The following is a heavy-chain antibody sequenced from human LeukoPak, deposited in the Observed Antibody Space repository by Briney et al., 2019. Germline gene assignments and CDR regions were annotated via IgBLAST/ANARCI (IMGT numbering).Heavy chain of an antibody. J-gene: IGHJ6*03. V-gene: IGHV3-66*01. D-gene: IGHD3-9*01. CDR3: ARDVAYEISYYMDV. Sequence: GGSLRLSCAASTFSVRGHYMAWVRQAPGKGLEWVSVIDSGGATHYADSVKGRFTISRDNSWNTLYLQMNSLRAEDTAVYYCARDVAYEISYYMDVWGKGTTVTISS. CDR1: TFSVRGHY. CDR2: IDSGGAT.